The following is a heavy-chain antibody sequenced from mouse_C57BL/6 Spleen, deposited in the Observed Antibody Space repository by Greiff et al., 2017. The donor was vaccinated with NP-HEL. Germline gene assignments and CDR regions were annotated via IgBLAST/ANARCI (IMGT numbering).Heavy chain of an antibody. J-gene: IGHJ4*01. Sequence: EVKLVESGPELVKPGASVKISCKASGYSFTDYNMNWVKQSNGKSLEWIGVINPNYGTTSYNQKFKGKATLTVDQSSSTAYMQLNSLTSEDSAVYYCAREEGAYDGYPSYAMDYWGQGTSVTVSS. V-gene: IGHV1-39*01. CDR3: AREEGAYDGYPSYAMDY. D-gene: IGHD2-3*01. CDR2: INPNYGTT. CDR1: GYSFTDYN.